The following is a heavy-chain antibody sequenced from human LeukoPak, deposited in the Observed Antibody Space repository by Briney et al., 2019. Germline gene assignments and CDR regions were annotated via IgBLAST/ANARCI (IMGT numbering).Heavy chain of an antibody. CDR2: ISGSAGNT. Sequence: GGSLRLSCAASGFTFSSYGMSWVRQAPGKGLEWVSAISGSAGNTFYADSVKGRFTISRDNSKNTLYLQMNSLRAEDTAVYYCAKADPWGGAFDIWGQGTMVTVSS. V-gene: IGHV3-23*01. J-gene: IGHJ3*02. CDR3: AKADPWGGAFDI. D-gene: IGHD3-16*01. CDR1: GFTFSSYG.